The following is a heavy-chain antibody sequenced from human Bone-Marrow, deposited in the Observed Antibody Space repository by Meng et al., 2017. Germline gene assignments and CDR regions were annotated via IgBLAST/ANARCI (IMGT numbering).Heavy chain of an antibody. V-gene: IGHV4-59*01. Sequence: SETLSLTCTVSGDFISNYYWSWIRQSPGKGLEWIGYIFYSGSADYNPSLKSRVTISVDTSKNQFSLRLSSVTAADTAVYYCARANPWRTVDYYYGMDVWGQGTTVTVSS. J-gene: IGHJ6*02. D-gene: IGHD4-17*01. CDR2: IFYSGSA. CDR1: GDFISNYY. CDR3: ARANPWRTVDYYYGMDV.